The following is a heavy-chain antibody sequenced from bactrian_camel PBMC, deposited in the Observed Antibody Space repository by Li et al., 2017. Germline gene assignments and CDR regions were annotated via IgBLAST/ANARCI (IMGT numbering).Heavy chain of an antibody. CDR2: IGSSGST. Sequence: HVQLVESGGGSVQPGGSLRLSCAFSGKMDTDDCLGWIRQPVGKEREGVAIIGSSGSTGYADSVKGRFTISGNSARNTVYLQMNSLKPEDTASYYCAADLIAGGLLSGNYRYWGQGTQVTVST. J-gene: IGHJ4*01. CDR3: AADLIAGGLLSGNYRY. D-gene: IGHD2*01. V-gene: IGHV3S53*01. CDR1: GKMDTDDC.